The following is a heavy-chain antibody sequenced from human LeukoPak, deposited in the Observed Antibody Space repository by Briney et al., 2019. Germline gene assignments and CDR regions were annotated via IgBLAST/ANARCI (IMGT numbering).Heavy chain of an antibody. D-gene: IGHD1-14*01. CDR2: LLYDGNTK. CDR1: GFSLSNYG. J-gene: IGHJ6*03. Sequence: GGSLRLSCAAPGFSLSNYGMHWVRQAPGKGLEWVAALLYDGNTKHYADSVKGRFTISRDISKNTFYLQMNSLTAEDTAVYYCARDHRPEIQYYYMDVWGKGTTVTVSS. V-gene: IGHV3-33*01. CDR3: ARDHRPEIQYYYMDV.